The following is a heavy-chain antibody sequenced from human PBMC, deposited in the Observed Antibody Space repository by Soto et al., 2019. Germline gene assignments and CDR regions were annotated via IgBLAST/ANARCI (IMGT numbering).Heavy chain of an antibody. CDR2: ISGSGGST. V-gene: IGHV3-23*01. Sequence: GGSLRLSCAASGFTFSSYAMSWVRQAPGKGLEWVSAISGSGGSTYYADSVKGRFTISRDNSKNTLYLQMNSLRAEDTAVYYCAKDGAELLWFGEYDYWGQGTLVTVSS. CDR3: AKDGAELLWFGEYDY. CDR1: GFTFSSYA. J-gene: IGHJ4*02. D-gene: IGHD3-10*01.